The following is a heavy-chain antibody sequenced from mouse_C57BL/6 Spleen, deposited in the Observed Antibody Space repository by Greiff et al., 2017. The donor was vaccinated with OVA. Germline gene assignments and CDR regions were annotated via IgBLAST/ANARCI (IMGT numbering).Heavy chain of an antibody. CDR2: ISYDGSN. CDR1: GYSITSGYY. J-gene: IGHJ2*01. V-gene: IGHV3-6*01. CDR3: ARLRDFFDY. Sequence: ESGPGLVKPSQSLSLTCSVTGYSITSGYYWNWIRQFPGNKLEWMGYISYDGSNNYNPSLKNRISITRDTSKNQFFLKLNSVTTEDTATYYCARLRDFFDYWGQGTTLTVSS.